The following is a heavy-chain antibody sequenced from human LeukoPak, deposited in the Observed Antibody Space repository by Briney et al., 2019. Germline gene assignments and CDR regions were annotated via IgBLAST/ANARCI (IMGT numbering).Heavy chain of an antibody. V-gene: IGHV4-38-2*02. J-gene: IGHJ5*02. D-gene: IGHD6-13*01. CDR1: GYSISSGYY. CDR3: ARGXSSSWYLNWFDP. Sequence: SETLSXTCTVSGYSISSGYYWGWLRQPPGKGLEWIGSIYHSGSTYYNPSLKSQVTISVDTSKNQFSLKLTSVTAADTAVYYCARGXSSSWYLNWFDPWGQGTLVTVSS. CDR2: IYHSGST.